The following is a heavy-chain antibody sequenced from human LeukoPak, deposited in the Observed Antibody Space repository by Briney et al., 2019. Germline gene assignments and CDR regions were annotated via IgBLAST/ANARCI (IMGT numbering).Heavy chain of an antibody. CDR1: GYTFTSYY. CDR2: INPSGGST. CDR3: EAVAGTGIY. D-gene: IGHD6-19*01. V-gene: IGHV1-46*01. Sequence: VASVNVSCAASGYTFTSYYMHWVRQAPGQGLEWMGIINPSGGSTSYAQKFQGRVTMTRDTSTSTVYMELSSLRSEDTAVYYCEAVAGTGIYWGQGTLVTVSS. J-gene: IGHJ4*02.